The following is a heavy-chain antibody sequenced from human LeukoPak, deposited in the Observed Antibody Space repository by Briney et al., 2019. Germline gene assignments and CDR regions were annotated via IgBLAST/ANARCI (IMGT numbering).Heavy chain of an antibody. CDR1: GFTFSSSA. J-gene: IGHJ4*02. Sequence: GGSLRLSCAASGFTFSSSAMSWVRQAPGKGLEWISAISGSGGNTFQADSVKGRFTISRDNFKNTLYLQLNSLRAEDTAVYYCAKMTTVVIDYWGQGTLVTVSS. V-gene: IGHV3-23*01. D-gene: IGHD4-23*01. CDR3: AKMTTVVIDY. CDR2: ISGSGGNT.